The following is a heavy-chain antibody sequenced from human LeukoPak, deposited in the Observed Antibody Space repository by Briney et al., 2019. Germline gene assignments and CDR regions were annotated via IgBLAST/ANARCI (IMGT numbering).Heavy chain of an antibody. CDR2: IYYSGST. J-gene: IGHJ4*02. CDR3: ARTDIGAMAPDY. D-gene: IGHD5-18*01. V-gene: IGHV4-59*12. Sequence: SETLSLTCTVSGGSISSYYWNWIRQPPGKGLEWIGYIYYSGSTSYNPSLKSRVTISVDTSKNQFSLKLSSVTAADTAVYYCARTDIGAMAPDYWGQGTLVTVSS. CDR1: GGSISSYY.